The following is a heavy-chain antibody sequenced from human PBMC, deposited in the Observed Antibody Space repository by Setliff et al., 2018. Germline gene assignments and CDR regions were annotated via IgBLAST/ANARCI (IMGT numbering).Heavy chain of an antibody. D-gene: IGHD3-22*01. CDR2: ISPSSSHI. CDR3: ARLALTGYDSSGYYYALDYYYYMDV. Sequence: GGSLRFSCAASGFTFSTYSLIWVRQAPGTGLEWVSSISPSSSHIYYADSVKGRFTISRDNAKNSLYLQMNSLRAEDTAVYYCARLALTGYDSSGYYYALDYYYYMDVWGKGTTVTVSS. CDR1: GFTFSTYS. V-gene: IGHV3-21*01. J-gene: IGHJ6*03.